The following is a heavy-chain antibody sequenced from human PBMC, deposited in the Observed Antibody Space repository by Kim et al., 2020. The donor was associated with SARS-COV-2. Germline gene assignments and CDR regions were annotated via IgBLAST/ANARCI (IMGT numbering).Heavy chain of an antibody. D-gene: IGHD3-10*01. Sequence: SVKVSCKASGFTFTSSAMQWVRQARGQRLEWIGWIVVGSGNTNYAQKFQERVTITRDMSTSTAYMELSSLRSEDTAVYYCAADPGYGDYYYYGMDVWGQGTTVTVSS. CDR2: IVVGSGNT. J-gene: IGHJ6*02. CDR3: AADPGYGDYYYYGMDV. CDR1: GFTFTSSA. V-gene: IGHV1-58*02.